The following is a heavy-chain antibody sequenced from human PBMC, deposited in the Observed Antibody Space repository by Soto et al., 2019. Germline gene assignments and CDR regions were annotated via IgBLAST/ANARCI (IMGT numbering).Heavy chain of an antibody. CDR1: EFTFSSYS. CDR3: ATDPLLGGAFDI. D-gene: IGHD2-15*01. CDR2: ISSSSSYI. V-gene: IGHV3-21*01. J-gene: IGHJ3*02. Sequence: GGSLRLSCAASEFTFSSYSMNWVRQAPGKGLEWVSSISSSSSYIYYADSVKGRFTISRDNAKNSLYLQMNSLRAEDTAVYYCATDPLLGGAFDIWGQGTMVTVSS.